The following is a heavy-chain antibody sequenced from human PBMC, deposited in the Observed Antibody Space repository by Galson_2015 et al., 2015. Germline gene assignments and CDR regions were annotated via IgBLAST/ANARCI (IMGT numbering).Heavy chain of an antibody. Sequence: KSRVTISVDTSKNQFSLKLSSVTAADTAVYYCARQPIQLWLRGGGYYYYYYGMDVWGQGTTVTVSS. V-gene: IGHV4-39*01. CDR3: ARQPIQLWLRGGGYYYYYYGMDV. J-gene: IGHJ6*02. D-gene: IGHD5-18*01.